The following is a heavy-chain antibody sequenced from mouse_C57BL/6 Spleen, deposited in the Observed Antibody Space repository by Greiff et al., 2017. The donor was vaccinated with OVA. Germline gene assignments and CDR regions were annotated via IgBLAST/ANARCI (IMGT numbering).Heavy chain of an antibody. J-gene: IGHJ3*01. CDR2: INPNNGGT. CDR1: GYTFTDYY. Sequence: EVQLQQSGPELVKPGASVKISCKASGYTFTDYYMNWVKQSHGKSLEWIGDINPNNGGTSYNQKFKGKATLTVDKSSSTAYMELRSLTSEDSAVYYCARLVFAYWGQGTLVTVSA. V-gene: IGHV1-26*01. CDR3: ARLVFAY.